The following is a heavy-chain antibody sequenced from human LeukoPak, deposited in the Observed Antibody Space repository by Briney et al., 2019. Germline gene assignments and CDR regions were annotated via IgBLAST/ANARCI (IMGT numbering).Heavy chain of an antibody. D-gene: IGHD3-22*01. J-gene: IGHJ4*02. V-gene: IGHV4-34*01. CDR2: INHSGST. CDR1: GGSFSGYY. CDR3: ASGRVDHYYDSSGNQHY. Sequence: SETLSLTCAVYGGSFSGYYWSWIRQPPGKGLEWIGEINHSGSTNYNPSLKSRVTISVDTSKNQFSLKLSSVTAADTAVYYCASGRVDHYYDSSGNQHYWGQETLVTVSS.